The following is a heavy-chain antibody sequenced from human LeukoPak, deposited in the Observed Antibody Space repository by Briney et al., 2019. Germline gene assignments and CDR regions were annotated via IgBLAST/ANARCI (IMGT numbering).Heavy chain of an antibody. CDR1: GYTFTSYG. CDR3: ARDGGQQLVPYSPDY. V-gene: IGHV1-18*01. J-gene: IGHJ4*02. CDR2: ISAYNGNT. Sequence: ASVTVSFKASGYTFTSYGISWVRQAPGQGLEWMGWISAYNGNTNYAQKPQGRVTMTTDTSTSTAYMELRSLRSDDTAVYYCARDGGQQLVPYSPDYWGQGTLVTVSS. D-gene: IGHD6-13*01.